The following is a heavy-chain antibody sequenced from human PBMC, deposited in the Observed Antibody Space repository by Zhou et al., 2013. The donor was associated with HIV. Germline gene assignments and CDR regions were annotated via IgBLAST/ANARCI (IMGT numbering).Heavy chain of an antibody. CDR3: ARSKIVVVISDYFDY. CDR2: IYHSGST. D-gene: IGHD3-22*01. V-gene: IGHV4-38-2*01. CDR1: GYSINSNYY. Sequence: QVQLQESGPGLVKPSETLSLTCAVSGYSINSNYYWGWIRQPPGKGLEWIGNIYHSGSTYYNPSLKSRVTISVDTSKNQFSLKLSSVTAADTAVYYCARSKIVVVISDYFDYWGQGTLVTVSS. J-gene: IGHJ4*02.